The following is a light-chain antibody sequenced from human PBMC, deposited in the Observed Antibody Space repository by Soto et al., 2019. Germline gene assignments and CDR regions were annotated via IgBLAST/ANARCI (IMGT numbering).Light chain of an antibody. Sequence: EIQMTQSPATLSPSLGERVPISCRASQSISSWLAWYQQKPGKAPKLLIYDASSLESGVPSRFSGSGSGTEFTLTISSLQPDDFATYYCQQYNSQGTFGQGTKVDIK. CDR2: DAS. J-gene: IGKJ1*01. CDR1: QSISSW. V-gene: IGKV1-5*01. CDR3: QQYNSQGT.